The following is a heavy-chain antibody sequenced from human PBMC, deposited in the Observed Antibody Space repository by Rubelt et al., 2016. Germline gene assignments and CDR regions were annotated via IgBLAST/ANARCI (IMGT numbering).Heavy chain of an antibody. CDR2: INHSGST. V-gene: IGHV4-34*01. Sequence: QVQLQQWGAGLLKPSETLSLTCAVYGGSFSGYYWSWIRQPPGKGLEWIGEINHSGSTNYNPSLKSRVTISVDTSKNQFSLKLSSVTAADTAVYYCARAPEVRGLYYYMDVWGKGTTVTVSS. J-gene: IGHJ6*03. CDR1: GGSFSGYY. D-gene: IGHD1-1*01. CDR3: ARAPEVRGLYYYMDV.